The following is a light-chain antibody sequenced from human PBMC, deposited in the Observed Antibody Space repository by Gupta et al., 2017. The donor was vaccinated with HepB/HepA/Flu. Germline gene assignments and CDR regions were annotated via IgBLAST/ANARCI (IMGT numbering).Light chain of an antibody. CDR3: QQYGSSPLT. CDR2: GAS. V-gene: IGKV3-20*01. CDR1: HSVSSSY. J-gene: IGKJ4*01. Sequence: EIVFTQSPGTLSFSPGERATLSCRASHSVSSSYLAWYQQKPGQAPRLLIYGASSRATGIPNRFSGSGSGTDFTLTISILEHEDFAVYYCQQYGSSPLTFGGGTKVEIK.